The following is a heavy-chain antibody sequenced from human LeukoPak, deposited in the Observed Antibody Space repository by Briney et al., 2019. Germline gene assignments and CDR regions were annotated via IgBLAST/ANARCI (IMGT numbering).Heavy chain of an antibody. CDR3: ASAEWEPSLLDY. D-gene: IGHD1-26*01. CDR1: GFTFSSYS. J-gene: IGHJ4*02. Sequence: GGSLRLSCAASGFTFSSYSMNWVRQAPGKGLELVSSISSSSSYIYYADSVKGRFTISRDNAKNSLYQQMNSLRAEDTAVYYCASAEWEPSLLDYWGQGSLVTVSS. V-gene: IGHV3-21*01. CDR2: ISSSSSYI.